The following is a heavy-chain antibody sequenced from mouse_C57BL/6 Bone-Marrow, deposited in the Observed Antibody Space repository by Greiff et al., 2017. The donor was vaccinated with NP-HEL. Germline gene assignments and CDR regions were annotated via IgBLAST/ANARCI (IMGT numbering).Heavy chain of an antibody. CDR1: FYTFTIYF. J-gene: IGHJ1*03. CDR3: ARRGLYYDYDWYFDV. D-gene: IGHD2-4*01. CDR2: IDPNSGGT. V-gene: IGHV1-72*01. Sequence: QFPLQQPRPELVPPFSSFPLSFHSSFYTFTIYFMHFFNHRPGRGLEWIGRIDPNSGGTKYNEKFKSKATLTVDKPSSTAYMQLSSLTSEDSAVYYCARRGLYYDYDWYFDVWGTGTTVTVSS.